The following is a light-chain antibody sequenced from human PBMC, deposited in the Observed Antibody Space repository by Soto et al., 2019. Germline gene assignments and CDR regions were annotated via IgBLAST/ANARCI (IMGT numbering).Light chain of an antibody. J-gene: IGKJ2*01. CDR3: QQYDHPPYT. CDR1: QDIRKY. CDR2: DAS. V-gene: IGKV1-33*01. Sequence: DIQLTQSPSSLSATVGDRVTITCQASQDIRKYLNWYQQKPGKAPKLLIYDASNRETGVPSGFSGSGSGTDFSLSIDSLQPEDIATYYCQQYDHPPYTFGQGTTLEIK.